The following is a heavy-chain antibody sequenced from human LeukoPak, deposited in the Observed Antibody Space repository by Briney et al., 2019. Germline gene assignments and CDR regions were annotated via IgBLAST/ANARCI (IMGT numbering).Heavy chain of an antibody. CDR3: AIPPGYCGNDCSFDH. J-gene: IGHJ4*02. CDR1: GYRFSNYW. D-gene: IGHD2-21*02. V-gene: IGHV5-51*01. CDR2: IYPGDYET. Sequence: GESLKFSCEGSGYRFSNYWIGWVRQMPGKGLEWMGIIYPGDYETRYSPSFQGLVTISVDKSISTAYLQWSSLKASDTAMYYCAIPPGYCGNDCSFDHWGQGTLVTVSS.